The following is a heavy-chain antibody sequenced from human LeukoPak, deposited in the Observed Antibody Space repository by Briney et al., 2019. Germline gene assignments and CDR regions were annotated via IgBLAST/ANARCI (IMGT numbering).Heavy chain of an antibody. CDR2: MNPNSGNT. Sequence: ASVKVSCKASGYTFTSYDINWVRRATGQGLEWMGSMNPNSGNTGYAQKFQGRVTMTRNTSISTAYMELSSLRSEDTAVYYCARRWNYYYDSSGYYDAFDIWGQGTMVTVSS. CDR3: ARRWNYYYDSSGYYDAFDI. J-gene: IGHJ3*02. D-gene: IGHD3-22*01. CDR1: GYTFTSYD. V-gene: IGHV1-8*01.